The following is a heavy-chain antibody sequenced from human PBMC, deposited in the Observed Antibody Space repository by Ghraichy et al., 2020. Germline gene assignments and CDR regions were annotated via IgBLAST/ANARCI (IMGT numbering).Heavy chain of an antibody. J-gene: IGHJ4*01. CDR1: DFTVSNNY. CDR2: IYSGGTT. Sequence: GGSLRLSCSASDFTVSNNYMSWVRRAPGKGLEWVSVIYSGGTTFYADSVKGRFTISRDNSKNTLYLHMNSLRADDTAIYYCACSSGTYFLDYWGHGTLVTVSS. CDR3: ACSSGTYFLDY. D-gene: IGHD3-10*01. V-gene: IGHV3-53*01.